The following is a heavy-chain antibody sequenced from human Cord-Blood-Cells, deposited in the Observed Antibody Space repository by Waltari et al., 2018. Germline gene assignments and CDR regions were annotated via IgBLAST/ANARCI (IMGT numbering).Heavy chain of an antibody. CDR2: RSPNSGNT. D-gene: IGHD1-20*01. J-gene: IGHJ3*02. CDR1: GYTFTSYD. Sequence: QVQLVQSGAEVKKPGASVKVSCKASGYTFTSYDINWVRQATGQGLEWMGWRSPNSGNTGYAQKCQGRVTITRNTAISTAYMERSSLRSEDTAVYYCARDRPNNWNHPDDAFDIWGQGTMVTVSS. V-gene: IGHV1-8*03. CDR3: ARDRPNNWNHPDDAFDI.